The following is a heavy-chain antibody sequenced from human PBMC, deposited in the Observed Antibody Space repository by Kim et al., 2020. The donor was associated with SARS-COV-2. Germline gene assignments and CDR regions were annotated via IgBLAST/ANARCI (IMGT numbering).Heavy chain of an antibody. CDR2: T. D-gene: IGHD5-18*01. J-gene: IGHJ4*02. Sequence: TTSNPTIKSRVTIAVEPSKNQFSLKLSSVTAADTAVYYCARDGGWIQPPNWGQGTLVTVSS. CDR3: ARDGGWIQPPN. V-gene: IGHV4-34*01.